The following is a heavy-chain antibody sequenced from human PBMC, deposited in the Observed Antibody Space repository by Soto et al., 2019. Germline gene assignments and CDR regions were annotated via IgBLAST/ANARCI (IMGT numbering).Heavy chain of an antibody. CDR3: AGAGYSRVVVAATSGWYYYYGMDV. CDR2: IIPILGIA. D-gene: IGHD2-15*01. Sequence: QVQLVQSGAEVKKPGSSVKVSCKASGGTFSSYAISWVRQAPGQGLEWMGRIIPILGIADYAQKFRGRVTITADKSTSTAYLELSSVRSEDTAVYYCAGAGYSRVVVAATSGWYYYYGMDVWGQGTTVTVSS. J-gene: IGHJ6*02. V-gene: IGHV1-69*02. CDR1: GGTFSSYA.